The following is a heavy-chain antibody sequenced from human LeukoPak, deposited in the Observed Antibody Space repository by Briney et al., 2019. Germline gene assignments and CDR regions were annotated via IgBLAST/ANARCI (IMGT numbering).Heavy chain of an antibody. J-gene: IGHJ4*02. Sequence: GGSLRLSCTASGFTFSNYNMEWVRQAPGKGLEWVSFISSSGNTIYYADSVKGRFTISRDNAKNSLYLQMNSLRAEDTAVYYCAKYSASLDYWGQGTLVTVSS. CDR1: GFTFSNYN. V-gene: IGHV3-48*04. CDR2: ISSSGNTI. D-gene: IGHD3-10*01. CDR3: AKYSASLDY.